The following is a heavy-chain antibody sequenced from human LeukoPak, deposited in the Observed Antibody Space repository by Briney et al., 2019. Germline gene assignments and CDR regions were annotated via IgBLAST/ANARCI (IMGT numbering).Heavy chain of an antibody. V-gene: IGHV4-34*01. D-gene: IGHD5-12*01. J-gene: IGHJ6*03. CDR3: AREELATIFSVRQDYYYYYMDV. Sequence: SETLSLTCAVYGGSFSGYYWSWIRQPPGKGLEWIGELNHSGSTNYNPSLKSRVTISVDTSKNQFSLKLSSVTAADTAVYYCAREELATIFSVRQDYYYYYMDVWGKGTTVTVSS. CDR2: LNHSGST. CDR1: GGSFSGYY.